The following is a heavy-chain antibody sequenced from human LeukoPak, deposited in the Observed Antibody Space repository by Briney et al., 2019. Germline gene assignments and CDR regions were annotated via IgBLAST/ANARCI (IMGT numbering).Heavy chain of an antibody. CDR2: ISGSGGST. Sequence: GGSLRLSCAASGFTFSDYYMSWVRQAPGKGLEWVSTISGSGGSTYYADSVKGRFTISRDNSKNTLYLQMNSLRAEDTAVYYCAKVKSDDFWSGYLFDYWGQGTLVTVSS. J-gene: IGHJ4*02. CDR3: AKVKSDDFWSGYLFDY. D-gene: IGHD3-3*01. V-gene: IGHV3-23*01. CDR1: GFTFSDYY.